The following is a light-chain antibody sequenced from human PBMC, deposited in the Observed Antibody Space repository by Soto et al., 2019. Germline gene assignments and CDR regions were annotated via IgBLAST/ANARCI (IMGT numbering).Light chain of an antibody. V-gene: IGLV2-14*01. CDR1: RSDVGGYNS. CDR3: SSYSGSSTLI. CDR2: DVS. J-gene: IGLJ2*01. Sequence: QSVLTQPASVSGSPGQSITISCTGSRSDVGGYNSVSWFQEHPGKAPKLLIYDVSYRPSGVSNRFSGSKSASTASLTISGLQAEDEAIYYCSSYSGSSTLIFGGGTKVTVL.